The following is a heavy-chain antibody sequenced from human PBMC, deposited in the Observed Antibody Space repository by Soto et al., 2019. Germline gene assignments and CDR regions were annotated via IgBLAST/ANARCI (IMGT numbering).Heavy chain of an antibody. CDR2: IIPIFGTA. V-gene: IGHV1-69*01. CDR3: ANGVLITWYWFEP. D-gene: IGHD3-3*01. CDR1: GVTFSSYA. Sequence: NVSCKASGVTFSSYAISWVLQAPGQGLEWMGGIIPIFGTANYAQKFQGRVTITADESTSTAYMELSSLRSEDTAVYYCANGVLITWYWFEPWGQATLFSVSS. J-gene: IGHJ5*02.